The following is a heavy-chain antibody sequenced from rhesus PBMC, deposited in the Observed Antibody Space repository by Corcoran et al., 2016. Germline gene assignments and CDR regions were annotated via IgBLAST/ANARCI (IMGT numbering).Heavy chain of an antibody. V-gene: IGHV4-65*01. CDR3: ARGSRTVRVYYYGLDS. Sequence: QVQLQESGPGLVKPSETLSLTCAVSGGSISSSNWWSWIRQPPGKGLEGIGYISGSSGSTYNNPSLKMRVTRSTDTSKNQFTRKLSSVTAAETAVYYGARGSRTVRVYYYGLDSWGQGVVVTVSS. J-gene: IGHJ6*01. D-gene: IGHD4-23*01. CDR1: GGSISSSNW. CDR2: ISGSSGST.